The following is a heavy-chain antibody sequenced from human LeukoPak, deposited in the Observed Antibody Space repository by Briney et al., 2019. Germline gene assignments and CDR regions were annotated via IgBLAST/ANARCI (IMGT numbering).Heavy chain of an antibody. D-gene: IGHD5-24*01. CDR2: INHSGST. J-gene: IGHJ4*02. Sequence: PSETLSLTCAVYGGSFSGYYWSWIRQPPGKGLEWIGEINHSGSTNYNPSLKSRVTISVDTSKNQFSLKLSSVTAADTAVYYCARRRWLQSQKYFDYWGQGTLVTVSS. CDR1: GGSFSGYY. V-gene: IGHV4-34*01. CDR3: ARRRWLQSQKYFDY.